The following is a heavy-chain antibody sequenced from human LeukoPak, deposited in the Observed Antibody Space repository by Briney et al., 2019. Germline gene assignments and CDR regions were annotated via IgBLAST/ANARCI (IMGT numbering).Heavy chain of an antibody. Sequence: GGSLRLSCAASGFTFSSYAMSWVRQAPGKGLEWVSAISGSGGSTYYADSVKGRFTISRDNSKNTLHLQMNRLRAEDTAVYYCAKAAIKYYYDSSGYYPVWGKGTTVTVSS. D-gene: IGHD3-22*01. V-gene: IGHV3-23*01. J-gene: IGHJ6*04. CDR2: ISGSGGST. CDR3: AKAAIKYYYDSSGYYPV. CDR1: GFTFSSYA.